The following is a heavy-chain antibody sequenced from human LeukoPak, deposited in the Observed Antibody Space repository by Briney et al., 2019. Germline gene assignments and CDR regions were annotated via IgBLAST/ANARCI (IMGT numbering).Heavy chain of an antibody. Sequence: SETLSLTCTVSGGSISRTNYDWGWIRQPPGKGLEWIGYIYYSGSTYHNPSLKSRVTISVDTSKNQFSLKLSSVTPEDMAVYYCARRGSWGSGLDYWGQGTLVTVSS. CDR3: ARRGSWGSGLDY. D-gene: IGHD7-27*01. CDR1: GGSISRTNYD. V-gene: IGHV4-39*01. J-gene: IGHJ4*02. CDR2: IYYSGST.